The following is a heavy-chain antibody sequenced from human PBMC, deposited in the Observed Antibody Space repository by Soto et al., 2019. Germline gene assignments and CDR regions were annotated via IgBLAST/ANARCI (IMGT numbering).Heavy chain of an antibody. CDR3: ARLSTSAGRRDLAC. J-gene: IGHJ4*02. V-gene: IGHV3-7*01. CDR2: MNQDGSES. Sequence: EVQLVESGGGLVQPGGSLRLSCAASGFSLSSYWMSWVRQAPGKGLEWVANMNQDGSESDYVGPVKGRFTFTRDNAKNSLYLQMNSLRAEDTAVYYCARLSTSAGRRDLACWGQGTLVTVSS. CDR1: GFSLSSYW.